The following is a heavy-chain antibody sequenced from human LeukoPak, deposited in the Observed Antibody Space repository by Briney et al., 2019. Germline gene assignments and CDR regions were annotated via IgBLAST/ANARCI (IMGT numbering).Heavy chain of an antibody. V-gene: IGHV4-34*01. CDR2: INHSGST. Sequence: SETLSLTCAVYGGSFSGYYWSWIRQPPRKGLEWIGEINHSGSTNYNPSLKSRVTISVDTSKNQFSLKLSSVTAADMAVYYCARSQRYYYDSSGYPFDYWGQGTLVTVSS. CDR3: ARSQRYYYDSSGYPFDY. D-gene: IGHD3-22*01. CDR1: GGSFSGYY. J-gene: IGHJ4*02.